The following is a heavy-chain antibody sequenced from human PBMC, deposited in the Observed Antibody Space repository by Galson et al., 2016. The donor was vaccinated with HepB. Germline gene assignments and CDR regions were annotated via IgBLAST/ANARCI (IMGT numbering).Heavy chain of an antibody. D-gene: IGHD3-3*01. CDR3: TTGSVRFLEWLGQVDV. J-gene: IGHJ6*02. Sequence: SVKVSCKVVAYMLTELSIHWVRQAAGKGLEWMGGFDPEEGEVLYAQQFQGRVTMTEDTSTDTAYMELSSLRSQDTAVYYCTTGSVRFLEWLGQVDVWGQGTTVTVSS. CDR2: FDPEEGEV. CDR1: AYMLTELS. V-gene: IGHV1-24*01.